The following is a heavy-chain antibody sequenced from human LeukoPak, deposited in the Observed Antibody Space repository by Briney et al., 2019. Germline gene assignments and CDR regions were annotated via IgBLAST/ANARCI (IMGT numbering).Heavy chain of an antibody. CDR1: GFTFRGHW. CDR3: TRDRSRAEDD. CDR2: INQGGSDK. D-gene: IGHD6-6*01. J-gene: IGHJ4*02. Sequence: SGGSLRLSCAASGFTFRGHWMSWVRQAPRKGLEWVANINQGGSDKYYVDSVKGRFTISRDNANNLLYLQMNSLRGEDTAVYYCTRDRSRAEDDWGQGTLVTVSS. V-gene: IGHV3-7*01.